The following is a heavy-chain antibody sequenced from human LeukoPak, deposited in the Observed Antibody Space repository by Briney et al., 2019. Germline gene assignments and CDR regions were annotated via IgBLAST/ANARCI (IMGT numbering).Heavy chain of an antibody. J-gene: IGHJ4*02. CDR2: IYYSGHT. V-gene: IGHV4-59*01. Sequence: SETLSLTCTVSGASITSYFWSWIRQPPGKGLEWIGYIYYSGHTNNNPSLKSRVTISVDTSKNQFSLKLSSVTAADTAVYYCARGRVPGYWGQGTLVTVSS. CDR3: ARGRVPGY. CDR1: GASITSYF.